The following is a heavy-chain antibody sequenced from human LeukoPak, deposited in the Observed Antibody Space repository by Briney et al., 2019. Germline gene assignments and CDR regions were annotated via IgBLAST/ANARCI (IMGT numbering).Heavy chain of an antibody. D-gene: IGHD2-21*02. Sequence: GGSLRLSCADSGFTYSNAWMSWVRQAPGKELEWVGRIKSKTDGGTTDYAAPVKGRFTISRDDSKNTLYLQMNSLKTEDTAVYYCTTDPGVCGGDCSNYYYGMDVWGQGTTVTVSS. V-gene: IGHV3-15*01. J-gene: IGHJ6*02. CDR2: IKSKTDGGTT. CDR1: GFTYSNAW. CDR3: TTDPGVCGGDCSNYYYGMDV.